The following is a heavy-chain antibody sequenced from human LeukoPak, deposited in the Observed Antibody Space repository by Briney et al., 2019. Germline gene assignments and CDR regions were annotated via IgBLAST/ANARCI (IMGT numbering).Heavy chain of an antibody. CDR3: ARYYGSGSYYISIYDYVWGSYPPHFDY. CDR1: GYTFTSYG. CDR2: MNPNSGNT. J-gene: IGHJ4*02. Sequence: ASVKVSCKASGYTFTSYGISWVRQATGQGLEWMGWMNPNSGNTGYAQKFQGRVTMTRNTSISTAYMELSSLRSEDTAVYYCARYYGSGSYYISIYDYVWGSYPPHFDYWGQGTLVTVSS. D-gene: IGHD3-16*02. V-gene: IGHV1-8*02.